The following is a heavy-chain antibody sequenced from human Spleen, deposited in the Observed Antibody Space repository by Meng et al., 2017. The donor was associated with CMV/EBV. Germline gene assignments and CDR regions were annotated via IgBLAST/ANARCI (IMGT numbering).Heavy chain of an antibody. D-gene: IGHD3-3*01. CDR2: INPNSGGT. Sequence: ASVKVSCKASGNTFSDYYIHWVRQAPGQGLEWMGWINPNSGGTNYAQKFQGRVTMTRDTSISTAYMELSRLRSDDTAVYYCARDKLASGVVIASGYGMDVWGQGTTVTVSS. V-gene: IGHV1-2*02. CDR1: GNTFSDYY. CDR3: ARDKLASGVVIASGYGMDV. J-gene: IGHJ6*02.